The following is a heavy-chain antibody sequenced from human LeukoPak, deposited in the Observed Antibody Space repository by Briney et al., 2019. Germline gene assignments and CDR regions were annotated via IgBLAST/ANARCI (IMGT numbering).Heavy chain of an antibody. V-gene: IGHV4-59*01. CDR3: ARVGFSNSGSYLAPSDY. D-gene: IGHD1-26*01. CDR1: GGSMSPYY. Sequence: TASETLSLTCTVSGGSMSPYYWSWVRQPPGKGLEWIGYVYYSGSTEYNPSLQSRVTISGDTSKNQFSLNLNSVTAADTAVYYCARVGFSNSGSYLAPSDYWGQGTLVTVSS. CDR2: VYYSGST. J-gene: IGHJ4*02.